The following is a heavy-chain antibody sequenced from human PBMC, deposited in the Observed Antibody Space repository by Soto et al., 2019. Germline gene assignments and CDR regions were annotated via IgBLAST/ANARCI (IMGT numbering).Heavy chain of an antibody. Sequence: GGSLRLSCAASGFTFSSYAMHGVRQAPGKGLEWVAVISYDGSNKYYADSVKGRFTISRDNSKNTLYLQMNSLRAEDTAVYYCARVMTTVIDRPEFDYWGQGTLVTVSS. D-gene: IGHD4-17*01. CDR1: GFTFSSYA. CDR3: ARVMTTVIDRPEFDY. V-gene: IGHV3-30-3*01. CDR2: ISYDGSNK. J-gene: IGHJ4*02.